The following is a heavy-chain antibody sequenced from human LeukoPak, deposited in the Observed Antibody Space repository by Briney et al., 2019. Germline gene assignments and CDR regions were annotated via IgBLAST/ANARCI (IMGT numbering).Heavy chain of an antibody. V-gene: IGHV4-59*01. D-gene: IGHD1-26*01. J-gene: IGHJ4*02. CDR2: IYYSGST. CDR3: ARGDISGSSNFDY. CDR1: GGSISSYY. Sequence: SETLSLTCTVFGGSISSYYWSWIRQPPGKGLEWIGYIYYSGSTNYNPSLKSRVTISVDTSKNQFSLKLSSVTAADTAVYYCARGDISGSSNFDYWGQGTLVTVSS.